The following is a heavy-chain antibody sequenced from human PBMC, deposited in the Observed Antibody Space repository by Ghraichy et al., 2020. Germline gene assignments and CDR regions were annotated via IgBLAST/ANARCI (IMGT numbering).Heavy chain of an antibody. D-gene: IGHD3-9*01. J-gene: IGHJ4*02. CDR1: GFTFSSYS. V-gene: IGHV3-21*01. Sequence: GVLNISCAASGFTFSSYSMNWVRQAPGKGLEWVSSISSSSSYIYYADSVKGRFTISRDNAKNSLYLQMNSLRAEDTAVYYCARGQTYYDILTGYYHTYYFDYWGQGTLVTVSS. CDR2: ISSSSSYI. CDR3: ARGQTYYDILTGYYHTYYFDY.